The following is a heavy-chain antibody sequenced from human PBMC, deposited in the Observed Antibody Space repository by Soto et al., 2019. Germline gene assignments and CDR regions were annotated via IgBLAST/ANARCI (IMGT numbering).Heavy chain of an antibody. J-gene: IGHJ3*02. CDR3: AKDYCSGGRCYDAFDI. CDR1: GFTFSSYS. D-gene: IGHD2-15*01. CDR2: ISGSGGST. Sequence: GGSLRLSCAASGFTFSSYSMSWVRQAPGKGLEWVSGISGSGGSTYYADSVKGRFTISRDISKNTLYLQMNSLRAEDTAVYYCAKDYCSGGRCYDAFDIWGQGTMVTVSS. V-gene: IGHV3-23*01.